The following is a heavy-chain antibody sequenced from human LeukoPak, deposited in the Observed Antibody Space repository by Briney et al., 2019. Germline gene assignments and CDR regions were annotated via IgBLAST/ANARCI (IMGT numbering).Heavy chain of an antibody. CDR3: TRDLLGATADAFDI. Sequence: PGGSLRLSCAASGFTFSNYEMNWVRQTPGKGREWVSYISSSGSTVLYADPVQGRLIISRDNTKNLLYLQMNGLRAEDTAFYYCTRDLLGATADAFDIWGQGTMVTVSS. V-gene: IGHV3-48*03. J-gene: IGHJ3*02. D-gene: IGHD1-26*01. CDR2: ISSSGSTV. CDR1: GFTFSNYE.